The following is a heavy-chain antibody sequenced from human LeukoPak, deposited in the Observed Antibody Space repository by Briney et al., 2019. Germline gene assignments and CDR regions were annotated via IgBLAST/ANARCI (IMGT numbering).Heavy chain of an antibody. Sequence: ASVKVSCKASGYTFTSYDINWVRQATGQGLEWMGWMNPNSGNTGYAQKFQGRVTMTRDTSISTAYMELSRLRSDDTAVYYCARGPNRIYCSGGSCYWGHLDYWGQGTLVTVSS. D-gene: IGHD2-15*01. CDR3: ARGPNRIYCSGGSCYWGHLDY. J-gene: IGHJ4*02. V-gene: IGHV1-8*01. CDR1: GYTFTSYD. CDR2: MNPNSGNT.